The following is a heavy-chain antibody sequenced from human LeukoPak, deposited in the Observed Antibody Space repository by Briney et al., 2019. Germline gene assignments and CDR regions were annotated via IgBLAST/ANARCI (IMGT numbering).Heavy chain of an antibody. J-gene: IGHJ4*02. Sequence: ASVKVSCKASGYTFTSYGISWVRQAPGQGLEWMGWISAYNGNTNYAQKLQGRVTMTTDTSTSTAYMELRSLRSDDTAVYYCARVPLYCGGDCYGVYWGQGTLVTVSS. CDR2: ISAYNGNT. V-gene: IGHV1-18*01. CDR3: ARVPLYCGGDCYGVY. D-gene: IGHD2-21*02. CDR1: GYTFTSYG.